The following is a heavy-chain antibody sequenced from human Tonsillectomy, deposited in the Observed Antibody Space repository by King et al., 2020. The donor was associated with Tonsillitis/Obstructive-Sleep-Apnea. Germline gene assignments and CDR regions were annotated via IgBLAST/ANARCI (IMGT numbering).Heavy chain of an antibody. J-gene: IGHJ4*02. V-gene: IGHV1-69*10. D-gene: IGHD4-23*01. CDR3: AIDYDDNLFDY. CDR2: IIPILGIA. Sequence: QLVQSGAEVKKPGSSVKVSCKASGGTFSSYAISWVRQAPGQGLEWMGGIIPILGIANYAQKFQGRVTITADKSTGTAYMELSSLRSEDTAVYYCAIDYDDNLFDYWGQGTLLTVSS. CDR1: GGTFSSYA.